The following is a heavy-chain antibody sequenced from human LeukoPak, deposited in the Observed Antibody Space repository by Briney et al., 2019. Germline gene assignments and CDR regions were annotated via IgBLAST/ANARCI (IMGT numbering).Heavy chain of an antibody. CDR2: INPNSGGT. J-gene: IGHJ4*02. CDR1: GYTFTGYY. D-gene: IGHD4-17*01. CDR3: ARDRGMVTTYSSDY. V-gene: IGHV1-2*02. Sequence: ASVKVSCKASGYTFTGYYMHWVRQAPGQGLEWMGWINPNSGGTNYAQKFQGRVTMTRDTSISTAYMELSRPRSDDTAVYYCARDRGMVTTYSSDYWGQGTLVTVSS.